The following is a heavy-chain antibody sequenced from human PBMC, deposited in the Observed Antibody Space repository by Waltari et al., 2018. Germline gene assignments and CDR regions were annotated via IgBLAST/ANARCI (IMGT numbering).Heavy chain of an antibody. Sequence: EVQLLESGGGLVQPGGSLRLSCAASGYTFSSYARSWVRQAPGQGLGWVSAISGSGGSTYYADSVKGRFTISRDNAKNSLYLQMNSLRAEDTAVYYCARVSGDYFDYWGQGTLVTVSS. CDR1: GYTFSSYA. D-gene: IGHD3-10*01. CDR3: ARVSGDYFDY. J-gene: IGHJ4*02. CDR2: ISGSGGST. V-gene: IGHV3-23*01.